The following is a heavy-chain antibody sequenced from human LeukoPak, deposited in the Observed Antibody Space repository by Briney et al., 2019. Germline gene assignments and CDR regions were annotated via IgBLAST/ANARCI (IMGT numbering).Heavy chain of an antibody. V-gene: IGHV3-21*01. D-gene: IGHD3-10*01. CDR3: AARDSYGSGSYPIDY. Sequence: NPGGSLRLSCAASGFTFSNYAMNWVRQAPGKGLEWVSSISSRSTYIYYADSLKGRFTISRDNAKNSLYLQMNSLRAEDTAVYYCAARDSYGSGSYPIDYWGQGTLVTVSS. CDR1: GFTFSNYA. CDR2: ISSRSTYI. J-gene: IGHJ4*02.